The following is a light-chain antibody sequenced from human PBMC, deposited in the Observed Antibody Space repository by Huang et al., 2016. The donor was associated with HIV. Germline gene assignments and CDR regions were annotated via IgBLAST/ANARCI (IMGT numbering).Light chain of an antibody. CDR3: QYGET. Sequence: DIQLTQSPSTLSASVGDRLTTTCRASQNLSSWLAWYQQKPGKSPKLLIYKISSLESGVPSRVSGSGSGTKFTLTINSLQPDDIGTYYCQYGETFGQGSKVEVK. CDR1: QNLSSW. CDR2: KIS. V-gene: IGKV1-5*03. J-gene: IGKJ1*01.